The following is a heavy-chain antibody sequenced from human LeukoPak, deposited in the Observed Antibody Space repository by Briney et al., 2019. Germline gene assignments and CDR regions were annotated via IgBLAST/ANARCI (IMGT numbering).Heavy chain of an antibody. V-gene: IGHV1-69*13. CDR1: GGTFSSYA. CDR3: ARGSSRLGQSNWFDP. CDR2: IIPIFGTA. Sequence: SVKLSCKASGGTFSSYAISWVRQAPGQGLEWMGGIIPIFGTANYAQKFQGRVTITADESTSTAYMELSSLRSEDTAVYYCARGSSRLGQSNWFDPWGQGTLVTVSS. J-gene: IGHJ5*02. D-gene: IGHD6-19*01.